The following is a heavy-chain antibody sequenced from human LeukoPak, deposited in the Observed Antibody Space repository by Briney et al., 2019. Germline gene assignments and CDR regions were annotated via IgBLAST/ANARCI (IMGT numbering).Heavy chain of an antibody. CDR3: AKAANGSYYDSLGYYGMDV. D-gene: IGHD1-26*01. CDR2: ISSSSTI. Sequence: GGSLRLSCAASGFTFSSYSMNWVRQAPGKGLEWVSYISSSSTIYYADSVKGRFTISRDNAKNSLYLQMNSLRAEDTAVYYCAKAANGSYYDSLGYYGMDVWGQGTTVTVSS. CDR1: GFTFSSYS. J-gene: IGHJ6*02. V-gene: IGHV3-48*04.